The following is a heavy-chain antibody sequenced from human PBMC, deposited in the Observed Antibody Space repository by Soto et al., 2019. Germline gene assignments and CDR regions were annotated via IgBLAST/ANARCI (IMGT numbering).Heavy chain of an antibody. J-gene: IGHJ5*02. CDR3: ARGVVDCSGGSCYSAGWFDP. CDR1: GFTFSSYS. CDR2: ISSSSSTI. V-gene: IGHV3-48*01. Sequence: GGSLRLSCAASGFTFSSYSMNWVRQAPGKGLEWVSYISSSSSTIYYADSVKGRFTISRDNAKNSLYLQMNSLRAEDTAVYYCARGVVDCSGGSCYSAGWFDPWGQGTLVTVSS. D-gene: IGHD2-15*01.